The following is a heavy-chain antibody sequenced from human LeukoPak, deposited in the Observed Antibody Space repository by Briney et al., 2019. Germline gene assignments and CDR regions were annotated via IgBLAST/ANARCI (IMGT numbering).Heavy chain of an antibody. V-gene: IGHV3-30*02. CDR1: GFTFSSYG. CDR3: AKVTLKDYGGRGAFDI. Sequence: PGGSLRLSCAASGFTFSSYGMHWVRQAPGKGLEWVAFIRYDGSNKYYADSVKGRFTISRDNSKNTLYLQMNSLRAEDTAVYYCAKVTLKDYGGRGAFDIWGQGTMVTVSS. CDR2: IRYDGSNK. D-gene: IGHD4-23*01. J-gene: IGHJ3*02.